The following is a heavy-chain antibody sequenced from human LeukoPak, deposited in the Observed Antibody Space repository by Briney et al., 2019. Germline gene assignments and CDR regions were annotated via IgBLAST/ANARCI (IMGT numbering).Heavy chain of an antibody. V-gene: IGHV1-46*01. J-gene: IGHJ6*03. CDR3: ARGRRVIITYYYYYMDV. Sequence: ASVKVSCKASGYTFTSYYMHWVRQAPGQGLEWMGIINPSGGSTSYAQKFQGRVTMTRDTSTSTVYMELSSLRSEDTAVYYCARGRRVIITYYYYYMDVWGKGTTVTVSS. CDR2: INPSGGST. D-gene: IGHD3-9*01. CDR1: GYTFTSYY.